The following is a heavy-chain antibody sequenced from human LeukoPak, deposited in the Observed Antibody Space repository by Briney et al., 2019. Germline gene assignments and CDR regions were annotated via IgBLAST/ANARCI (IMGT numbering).Heavy chain of an antibody. D-gene: IGHD3-3*01. CDR3: ARGPYYDFWSGYPYFDY. Sequence: PSETLSLTCTVSGGSISSGGYYWSWIRQHPGKGLEWIGYIYYSGSTYYNPSLKSRVTISVDTSKNQFSLKLSSVTAADTAVYYCARGPYYDFWSGYPYFDYWGQGTLVTVSS. CDR2: IYYSGST. V-gene: IGHV4-31*03. CDR1: GGSISSGGYY. J-gene: IGHJ4*02.